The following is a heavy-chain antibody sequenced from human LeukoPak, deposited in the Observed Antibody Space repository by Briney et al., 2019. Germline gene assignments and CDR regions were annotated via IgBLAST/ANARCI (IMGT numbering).Heavy chain of an antibody. V-gene: IGHV3-30*02. CDR3: AKGQDYYGSGSYDKLDP. Sequence: TGGSLRLSCAASGFTFSSYGMHWVRQAPGKGLEWVAFIRYDGSNKYYADSVKGRFTISRDNSKNTLYLQMNSLRAEDTAVYYCAKGQDYYGSGSYDKLDPWGQGTLVTVSS. J-gene: IGHJ5*02. CDR1: GFTFSSYG. CDR2: IRYDGSNK. D-gene: IGHD3-10*01.